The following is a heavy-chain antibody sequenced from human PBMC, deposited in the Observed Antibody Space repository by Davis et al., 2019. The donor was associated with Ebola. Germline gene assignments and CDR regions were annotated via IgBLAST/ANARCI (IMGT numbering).Heavy chain of an antibody. CDR1: GFTFSNAW. J-gene: IGHJ5*02. D-gene: IGHD3-10*01. CDR3: TTAAYGSGNP. V-gene: IGHV3-15*01. CDR2: IKSKTDGGTT. Sequence: GESLKISCAASGFTFSNAWMSWVRQAPGKGLEWVGRIKSKTDGGTTDYAAPVKGRFTISRDDSKNTLYLQMNSLKTEDTAVYYCTTAAYGSGNPWGQGTLVTVSS.